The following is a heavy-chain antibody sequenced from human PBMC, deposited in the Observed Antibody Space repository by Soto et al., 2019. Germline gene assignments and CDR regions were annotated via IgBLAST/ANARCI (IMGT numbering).Heavy chain of an antibody. CDR1: GYNFSSYW. V-gene: IGHV5-10-1*01. D-gene: IGHD3-22*01. CDR3: ATLYDSSGHYYEQPVFDY. Sequence: EVQLVQSGAEVKKPGESLRISCKGSGYNFSSYWITWVRQMPGKGLEWMGRIDPSDSYINYSPSFQGHVTISTDKSISTAYLQWSSLKASDTAMYYCATLYDSSGHYYEQPVFDYWGQGTLVTVSS. CDR2: IDPSDSYI. J-gene: IGHJ4*02.